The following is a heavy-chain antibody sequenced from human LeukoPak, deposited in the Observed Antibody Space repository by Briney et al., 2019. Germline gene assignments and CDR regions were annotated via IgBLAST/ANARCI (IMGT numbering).Heavy chain of an antibody. J-gene: IGHJ4*02. CDR1: GFTFSSYW. V-gene: IGHV3-74*01. CDR2: ISSDGSGT. D-gene: IGHD2-2*01. CDR3: AREYSVLVPAAFDY. Sequence: GGSLRLSCAASGFTFSSYWMHWVRQAPGKGLVWVSRISSDGSGTRYADSVKGRFTICRDNAKNTLYLQMNSLRAEDTAVYYCAREYSVLVPAAFDYWGQGTLVTVSS.